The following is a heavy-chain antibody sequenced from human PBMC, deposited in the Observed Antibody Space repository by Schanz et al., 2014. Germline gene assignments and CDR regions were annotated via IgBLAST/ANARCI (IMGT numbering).Heavy chain of an antibody. V-gene: IGHV1-2*02. J-gene: IGHJ3*02. CDR1: GYNFNRHD. Sequence: QVQLVQSGPEVKKPGASVRLSCKASGYNFNRHDISWVRQAPGQGLEWMGWINPNSGGANYAQKFQGRVSMTSDTSISTAYMELRRLRSDDTAVYYCARDYYDILTGYPYDTFDIWGQGTMVAVSS. CDR3: ARDYYDILTGYPYDTFDI. D-gene: IGHD3-9*01. CDR2: INPNSGGA.